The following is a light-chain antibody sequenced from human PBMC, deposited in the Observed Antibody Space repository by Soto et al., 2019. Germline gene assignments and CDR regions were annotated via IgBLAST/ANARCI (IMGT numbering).Light chain of an antibody. CDR1: QSINTN. Sequence: DIQLTQSPSSLSASVGDRVTITCKASQSINTNLNCYQQKPGRPPKLLLNDGSNFEAGVPSRFRGSGSGTDFTFTISRLQPEDMATYYCQQYENLPTFGQGTRLEIK. CDR2: DGS. V-gene: IGKV1-33*01. J-gene: IGKJ5*01. CDR3: QQYENLPT.